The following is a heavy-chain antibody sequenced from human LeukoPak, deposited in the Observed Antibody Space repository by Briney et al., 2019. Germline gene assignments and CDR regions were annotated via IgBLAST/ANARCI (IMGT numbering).Heavy chain of an antibody. CDR1: GGSISSYY. CDR2: IYYSGST. Sequence: PSETLSLTCTVSGGSISSYYWSWLRQPPGKGLEWIGYIYYSGSTNYNPSLKSRVTISVDTSKNQFSLKLSSVTAADTAVYYCARALSGYSYGWYYYYYMDVWGKGTTVTVSS. D-gene: IGHD5-18*01. V-gene: IGHV4-59*01. J-gene: IGHJ6*03. CDR3: ARALSGYSYGWYYYYYMDV.